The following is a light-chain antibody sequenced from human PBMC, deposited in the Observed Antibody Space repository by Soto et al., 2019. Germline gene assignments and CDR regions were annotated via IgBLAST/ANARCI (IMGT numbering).Light chain of an antibody. CDR3: HQYFSYPYT. Sequence: ALRMTQSPSSFSASTGDRVTITCRASQDISSYLAWYQQKVGKAPKLLIYAAATLQRGAPSRFSGSGSGTDFTLTISRLQSEDFATYYCHQYFSYPYTFGQGTKLEI. CDR1: QDISSY. J-gene: IGKJ2*01. CDR2: AAA. V-gene: IGKV1-8*01.